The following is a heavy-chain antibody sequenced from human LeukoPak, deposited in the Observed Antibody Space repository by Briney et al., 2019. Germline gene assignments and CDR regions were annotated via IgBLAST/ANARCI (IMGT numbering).Heavy chain of an antibody. D-gene: IGHD2-15*01. V-gene: IGHV3-7*01. CDR2: IKQDGSEK. CDR1: GFTFSSYW. Sequence: PGGSLRLSCTASGFTFSSYWMSWVRQAPGKGLEGVANIKQDGSEKYYVDSMKGRFTISRDNAKNSLYLQMNSLRAEDTAVYYCARGHYCSGGSCYYTPVDYWGQGTLVTVSS. J-gene: IGHJ4*02. CDR3: ARGHYCSGGSCYYTPVDY.